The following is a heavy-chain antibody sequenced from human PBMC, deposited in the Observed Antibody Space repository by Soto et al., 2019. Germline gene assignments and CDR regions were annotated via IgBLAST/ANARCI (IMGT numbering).Heavy chain of an antibody. CDR2: ISYDGSNK. J-gene: IGHJ4*02. CDR1: GFTFSSYG. V-gene: IGHV3-30*18. CDR3: AKDDLTTVYYFDY. Sequence: GGSLRLSCAASGFTFSSYGMHWVRQAPGKGLEWVAVISYDGSNKYYADSVKGRFTISRDNSKNTLYLQMNSLRAEDTAVYYCAKDDLTTVYYFDYWGQGTLVTVSS. D-gene: IGHD3-22*01.